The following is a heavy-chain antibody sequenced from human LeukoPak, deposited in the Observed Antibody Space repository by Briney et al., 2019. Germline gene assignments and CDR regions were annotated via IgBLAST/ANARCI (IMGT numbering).Heavy chain of an antibody. V-gene: IGHV3-7*01. J-gene: IGHJ4*02. Sequence: PGGSLRLSCAASGFTFSNYWMTWVRQAPGKGLQWVANIKEDGSEKYYVDSVKGRFTISRDNAKNLVYLQMNSLRAEDTAVYYCARGNVAVSRDYWGQGTLATVSS. D-gene: IGHD2-15*01. CDR2: IKEDGSEK. CDR3: ARGNVAVSRDY. CDR1: GFTFSNYW.